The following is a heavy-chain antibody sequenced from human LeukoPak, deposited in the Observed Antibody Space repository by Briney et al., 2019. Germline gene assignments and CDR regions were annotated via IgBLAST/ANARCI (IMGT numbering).Heavy chain of an antibody. V-gene: IGHV4-59*01. CDR2: IYYSGST. D-gene: IGHD3-22*01. CDR3: AREGSGSSGYYSFDY. CDR1: GGSISRYY. J-gene: IGHJ4*02. Sequence: SETLSLTCTVSGGSISRYYWSCIRQPPRKGLECVVDIYYSGSTNNNPSLKSRVTISVDTSKTQFSLKLSSVTAADTAVYYCAREGSGSSGYYSFDYWGQGNLVTVSS.